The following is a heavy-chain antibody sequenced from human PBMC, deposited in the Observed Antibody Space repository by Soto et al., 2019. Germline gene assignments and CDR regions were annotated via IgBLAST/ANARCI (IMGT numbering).Heavy chain of an antibody. CDR3: ARDRGRWGIAAAGTCCYGMDV. J-gene: IGHJ6*02. Sequence: PGGSLRLSCAASGFTFSSYAMHWVRQAPGKGLEWVAVISYDGSNKYYADSVKGRFTISRDNSKNTLYLQMNSLRAEDTAVYYCARDRGRWGIAAAGTCCYGMDVWGQGTTVTVSS. CDR1: GFTFSSYA. V-gene: IGHV3-30-3*01. D-gene: IGHD6-13*01. CDR2: ISYDGSNK.